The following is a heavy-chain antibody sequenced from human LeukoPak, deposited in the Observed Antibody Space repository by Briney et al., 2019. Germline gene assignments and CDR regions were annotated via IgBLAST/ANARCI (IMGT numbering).Heavy chain of an antibody. CDR3: ATSRFL. CDR1: GFTFSSYG. J-gene: IGHJ4*02. Sequence: PGGSLRLSCVASGFTFSSYGMNWVRQAPGKGLEWVSSVGTSGSGTYYADSVKGRFTISRDNSKNTLSLHMNSLRAEDTAVYYCATSRFLWGQGTLVTVSS. D-gene: IGHD2/OR15-2a*01. CDR2: VGTSGSGT. V-gene: IGHV3-23*01.